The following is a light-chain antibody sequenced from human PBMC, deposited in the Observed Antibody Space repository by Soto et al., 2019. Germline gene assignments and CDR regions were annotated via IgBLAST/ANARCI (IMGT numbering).Light chain of an antibody. Sequence: QSALTQPASVSGSPGQSITISCTGTSGDIGSYNRVSWYQQHPGKAPKLIIYEVTDRPSGISNRFSGSKSGNTASLTISGLQDEEDDEYYCSSYTNINTRACVFGTETKVTVL. J-gene: IGLJ1*01. V-gene: IGLV2-14*01. CDR1: SGDIGSYNR. CDR3: SSYTNINTRACV. CDR2: EVT.